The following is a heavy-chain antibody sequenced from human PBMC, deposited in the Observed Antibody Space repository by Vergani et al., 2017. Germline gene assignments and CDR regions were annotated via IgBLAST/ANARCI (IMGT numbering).Heavy chain of an antibody. J-gene: IGHJ4*01. V-gene: IGHV4-38-2*02. CDR1: GVSNTRGNY. CDR3: VRDLYSRGPFDV. CDR2: VFHLGTV. D-gene: IGHD3-22*01. Sequence: QVQLQESGPGLLKTSETLSLTCNVSGVSNTRGNYWGWVRQSPGTGLEWIASVFHLGTVYYNPSLRSRVRISIDAYNVLSLRLQSVTAANTAVYFSVRDLYSRGPFDVWGQGSLVTVSS.